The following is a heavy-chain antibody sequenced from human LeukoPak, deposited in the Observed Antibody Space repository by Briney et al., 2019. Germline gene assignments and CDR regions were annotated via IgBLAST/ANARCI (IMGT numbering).Heavy chain of an antibody. CDR2: ISAYNGNT. CDR1: GYTFTSYS. Sequence: ASVKVSCKASGYTFTSYSISWVRQAPGQGLEWMGWISAYNGNTNYAQKLQGRVTMTTDTSTSTAYMELRSLRSDDTAVYYCARDGCSSTSCYSRLYNWFDPWGQGTLVTVSS. CDR3: ARDGCSSTSCYSRLYNWFDP. D-gene: IGHD2-2*01. J-gene: IGHJ5*02. V-gene: IGHV1-18*01.